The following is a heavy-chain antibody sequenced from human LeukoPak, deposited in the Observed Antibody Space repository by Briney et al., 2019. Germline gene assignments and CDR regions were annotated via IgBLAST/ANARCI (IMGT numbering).Heavy chain of an antibody. CDR1: GFTFSSYW. CDR3: AKDPGSYPKDSPIDY. Sequence: GGSLRLSCAASGFTFSSYWMHWVRQAPGKGLVWVSRINTDGSSTSYADSVKGRFTISRDNSKNTLYLQMNSLRAEDTAVYYCAKDPGSYPKDSPIDYWGQGTLVTVSS. CDR2: INTDGSST. D-gene: IGHD3-10*01. V-gene: IGHV3-74*01. J-gene: IGHJ4*02.